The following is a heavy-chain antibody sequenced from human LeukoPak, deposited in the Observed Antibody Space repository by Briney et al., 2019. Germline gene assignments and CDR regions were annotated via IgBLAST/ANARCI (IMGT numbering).Heavy chain of an antibody. D-gene: IGHD6-13*01. V-gene: IGHV4-34*01. Sequence: ETLSLTXAVYGGSFSGYYWSWIRQPPGKGLEWIGEINHSGSTNYNPSLKSRVTISVDTSKNQFSLKLSSVTAADTAVYYCAGSSSWYPFDYWGQGTLVTVSS. CDR1: GGSFSGYY. CDR3: AGSSSWYPFDY. J-gene: IGHJ4*02. CDR2: INHSGST.